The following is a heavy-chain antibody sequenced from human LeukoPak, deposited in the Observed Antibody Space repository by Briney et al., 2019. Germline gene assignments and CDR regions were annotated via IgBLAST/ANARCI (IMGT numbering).Heavy chain of an antibody. V-gene: IGHV4-59*06. D-gene: IGHD3-10*01. CDR1: GGSISSYY. Sequence: SETLSLTCTVSGGSISSYYWSWIRQPPGKGLEWIGYIYYSGSTYYNPSLKSRVTISVDTSKNQFSLKLSSVTAADTAVYYCARDSGYGSGNFDYWGQGTLVTVSS. J-gene: IGHJ4*02. CDR2: IYYSGST. CDR3: ARDSGYGSGNFDY.